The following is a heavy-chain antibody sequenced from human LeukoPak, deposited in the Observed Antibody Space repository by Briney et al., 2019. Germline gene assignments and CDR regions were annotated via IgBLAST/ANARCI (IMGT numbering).Heavy chain of an antibody. V-gene: IGHV3-48*02. D-gene: IGHD5-18*01. CDR2: ISSGSSTI. CDR1: GFTFSSYN. CDR3: AREKRIQLLFLDFDY. J-gene: IGHJ4*02. Sequence: GGSLILLYAASGFTFSSYNKNWVRQAPGKGLEWVSYISSGSSTIYYADSVKGRFTISRDNAKNSLYLQMSSLRDEDTAVYYCAREKRIQLLFLDFDYWGQGTLVTVSS.